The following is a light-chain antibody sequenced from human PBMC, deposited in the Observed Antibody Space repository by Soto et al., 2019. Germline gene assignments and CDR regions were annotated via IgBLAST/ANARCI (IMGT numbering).Light chain of an antibody. J-gene: IGLJ1*01. CDR3: SSYTDGSGLV. V-gene: IGLV2-14*01. CDR2: EVS. Sequence: QSVLAQPASVSGSPGQSITFSCTGTSSDIGGYDYVSWYQQHPGKAPKLMVYEVSERPSGVSNRFSGSKSGNTASLTISGLQTEDEADYYCSSYTDGSGLVFGTGTKVTVL. CDR1: SSDIGGYDY.